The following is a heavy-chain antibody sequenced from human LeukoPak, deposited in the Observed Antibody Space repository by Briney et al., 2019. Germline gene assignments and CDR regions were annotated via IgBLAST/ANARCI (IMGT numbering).Heavy chain of an antibody. CDR2: ISGNGQKT. Sequence: GGSLRLSCSASGFTFSRFAMTWVRQLPGKGLQWVSTISGNGQKTYYGDSVTGRFSVSRDNSNNILFLQMDSLRADDSALYYCAKDANYYDSSALFIPFDSWGQGTLVTVSS. CDR1: GFTFSRFA. D-gene: IGHD3-22*01. V-gene: IGHV3-23*01. J-gene: IGHJ4*02. CDR3: AKDANYYDSSALFIPFDS.